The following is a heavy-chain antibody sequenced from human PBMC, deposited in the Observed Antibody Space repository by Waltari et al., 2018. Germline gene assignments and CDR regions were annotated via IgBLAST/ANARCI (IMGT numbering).Heavy chain of an antibody. Sequence: QVQLQQWGAGLLKPSETLSLTCAVYGGSFSGYYWSWIRQPPGKGLEWIGEINHSVSTNYTPSLKSRVTISVDTSKNQFSLKLSSVTAADTAVYYCARAPSGIAARPPFDYWGQGTLVTVSS. J-gene: IGHJ4*02. CDR2: INHSVST. CDR1: GGSFSGYY. V-gene: IGHV4-34*01. CDR3: ARAPSGIAARPPFDY. D-gene: IGHD6-6*01.